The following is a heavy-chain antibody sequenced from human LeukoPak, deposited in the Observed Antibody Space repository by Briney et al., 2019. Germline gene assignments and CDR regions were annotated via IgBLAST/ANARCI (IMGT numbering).Heavy chain of an antibody. CDR2: ISGSGGST. CDR3: AKDYFEQQQLVWFLDY. Sequence: QTGGSLRLSCAASGFTFSSYAMSWVRQAPGKGLEWVSAISGSGGSTYYADSVKGRFTISRDNSKNTLYLQMNSLRAEDTAVYYCAKDYFEQQQLVWFLDYWGQGALVTVSS. V-gene: IGHV3-23*01. J-gene: IGHJ4*02. CDR1: GFTFSSYA. D-gene: IGHD6-13*01.